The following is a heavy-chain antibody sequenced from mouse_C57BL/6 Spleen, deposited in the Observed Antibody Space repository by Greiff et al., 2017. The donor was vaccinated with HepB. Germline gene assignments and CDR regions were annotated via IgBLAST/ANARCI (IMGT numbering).Heavy chain of an antibody. J-gene: IGHJ1*03. CDR3: ARSGGRYFEV. D-gene: IGHD1-1*02. CDR2: IHPNSGST. Sequence: QVQLQQPGAELVKPGASVKLSCKASGYTFTSYWMHWVKQRPGQGLEWIGMIHPNSGSTKYNEKLKSKATLTVDKSSSTAYMQLSSLTSEDSAVYYCARSGGRYFEVWGTGTTVTVSS. CDR1: GYTFTSYW. V-gene: IGHV1-64*01.